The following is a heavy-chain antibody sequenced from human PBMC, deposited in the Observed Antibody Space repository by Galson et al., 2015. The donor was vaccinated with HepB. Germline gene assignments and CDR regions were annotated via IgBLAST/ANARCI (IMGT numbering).Heavy chain of an antibody. D-gene: IGHD3-16*01. CDR1: GFTFSSYG. V-gene: IGHV3-33*01. CDR3: ARDTEGGAARRAFDI. Sequence: SLRLSCAASGFTFSSYGMHWVRQAPGKGLEWVAVIWYDGSNKYYADSVKGRFTISRDNSKNTLYLQMNSLRAEDTAVYYCARDTEGGAARRAFDIWGQGTMVTVSS. CDR2: IWYDGSNK. J-gene: IGHJ3*02.